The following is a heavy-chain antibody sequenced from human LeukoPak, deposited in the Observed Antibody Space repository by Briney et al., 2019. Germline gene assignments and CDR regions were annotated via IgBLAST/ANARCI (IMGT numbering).Heavy chain of an antibody. CDR1: GFTFSSYS. Sequence: PGGSLRLSCAASGFTFSSYSMNWVRQAPGKGLEWVSYISSSSGTIYHADSVEGRFTISRDNAKNSLYLQMNSLRAEDTALYYCAREFTVTNYYYYYYMDVWGKGTTVTVSS. V-gene: IGHV3-48*01. J-gene: IGHJ6*03. CDR3: AREFTVTNYYYYYYMDV. D-gene: IGHD4-17*01. CDR2: ISSSSGTI.